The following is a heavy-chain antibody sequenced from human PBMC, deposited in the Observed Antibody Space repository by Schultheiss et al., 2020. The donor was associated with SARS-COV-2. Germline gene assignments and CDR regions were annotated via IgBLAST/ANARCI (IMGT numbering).Heavy chain of an antibody. CDR3: ARETDYGGNDY. D-gene: IGHD4-23*01. Sequence: GSLRLSCAVSGYSISSGYYWGWIRQPPGKGLEWIGSIYHSGSTYYNPSLKSRVTISVDTSKNQFSLKLSSVTAADTAVYYCARETDYGGNDYWGQGTLVTVSS. CDR1: GYSISSGYY. J-gene: IGHJ4*02. V-gene: IGHV4-38-2*02. CDR2: IYHSGST.